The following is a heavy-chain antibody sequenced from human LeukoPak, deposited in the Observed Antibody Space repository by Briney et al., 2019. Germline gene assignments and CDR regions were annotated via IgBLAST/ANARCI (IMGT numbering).Heavy chain of an antibody. V-gene: IGHV3-30*18. CDR3: AKEKLTGYIYGNFDS. D-gene: IGHD5-18*01. CDR2: IPYDGSNN. CDR1: GFTFSAYG. J-gene: IGHJ4*02. Sequence: GRSLRLSCAASGFTFSAYGMHWVRQAPGKGLEWVAAIPYDGSNNYYADSVKGRFTISRDNSKNTLYLQMNSLRAEDTAVYYCAKEKLTGYIYGNFDSWGQGTLVTVSS.